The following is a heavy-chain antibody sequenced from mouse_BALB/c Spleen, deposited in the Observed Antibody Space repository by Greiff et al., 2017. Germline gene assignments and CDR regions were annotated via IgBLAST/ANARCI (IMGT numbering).Heavy chain of an antibody. Sequence: QVQLKQSGAELAKPGASVKMSCKASGYTFTSYWMHWVKQRPGKGLEWIGYINPSTGYTEYNQKFKDQATLTADKSSSTAYMQLSSLTSEDSAVYDCATGPYPDYAMDCWGQGTSVTVSS. D-gene: IGHD3-2*01. CDR2: INPSTGYT. CDR1: GYTFTSYW. V-gene: IGHV1-7*01. J-gene: IGHJ4*01. CDR3: ATGPYPDYAMDC.